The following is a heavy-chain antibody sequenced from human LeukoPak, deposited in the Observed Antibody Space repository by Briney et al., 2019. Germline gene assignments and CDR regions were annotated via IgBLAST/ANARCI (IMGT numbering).Heavy chain of an antibody. J-gene: IGHJ5*02. CDR2: IYHSGST. Sequence: SETLSLTCTVSGYSISSGYYWGWIRQPPGKGLEWIGSIYHSGSTYYNPSLKSRVTISVDTSKNQFSLKLSSVTAADTAVYYCARDIRPVTLLRGALFDPWGQGTLVTVSS. CDR3: ARDIRPVTLLRGALFDP. D-gene: IGHD3-10*01. CDR1: GYSISSGYY. V-gene: IGHV4-38-2*02.